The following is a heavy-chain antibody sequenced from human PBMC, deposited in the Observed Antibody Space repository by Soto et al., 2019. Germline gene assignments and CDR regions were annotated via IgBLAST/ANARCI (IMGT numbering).Heavy chain of an antibody. V-gene: IGHV3-7*04. Sequence: EVQLVESGGGLVQRGGSLRLSCVASEFVFGSYWMTWVRQAPGKGLEWVANINQHGTEKSYVDSVRGRFTMSRDNTKNSVYLQMDSLRAEDTAVYYCARGGWNLYDSVGYDLWGQGTLVTVSS. CDR1: EFVFGSYW. CDR2: INQHGTEK. J-gene: IGHJ4*02. D-gene: IGHD3-22*01. CDR3: ARGGWNLYDSVGYDL.